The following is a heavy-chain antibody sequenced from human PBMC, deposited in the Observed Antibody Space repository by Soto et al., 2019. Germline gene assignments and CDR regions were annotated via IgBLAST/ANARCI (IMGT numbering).Heavy chain of an antibody. CDR1: GGSISGSSYY. J-gene: IGHJ4*02. CDR3: ESSESYDQSDY. V-gene: IGHV4-39*01. D-gene: IGHD3-10*01. CDR2: IFYSGTT. Sequence: LSLTCTVSGGSISGSSYYWGWIRQPPGKGLEWIGNIFYSGTTYYNPSLKSRVTISVDTSKNQFSLKLGSVTAADTAVYYCESSESYDQSDYWGQGTLVTVSS.